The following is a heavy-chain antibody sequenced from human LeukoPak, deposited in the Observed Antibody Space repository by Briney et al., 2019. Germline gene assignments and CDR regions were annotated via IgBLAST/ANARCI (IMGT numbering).Heavy chain of an antibody. CDR2: LDPEDGEA. CDR3: ATRNFGDYGAFDI. Sequence: ASVKVSCKVSGYTLSDLAMHWVRQAPGKGLEWMGGLDPEDGEAIYAQPLQGRVTMTKDTSTDTAYMELSSLRSEDTAVYYCATRNFGDYGAFDIWGPGTMVTVSS. D-gene: IGHD4-17*01. V-gene: IGHV1-24*01. J-gene: IGHJ3*02. CDR1: GYTLSDLA.